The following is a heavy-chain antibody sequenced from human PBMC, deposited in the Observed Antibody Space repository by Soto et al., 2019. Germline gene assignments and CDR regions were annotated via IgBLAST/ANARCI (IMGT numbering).Heavy chain of an antibody. CDR1: GFTFSSYA. CDR2: ISGSGGST. CDR3: AKGAITMVRGRDKNWFDP. Sequence: PGGSLRLACAASGFTFSSYAMSWVRQAPGKGLEWVSAISGSGGSTYYADSVKGRFTISRDNSKNTLYLQMNSLRAEDTAVYYCAKGAITMVRGRDKNWFDPWGQGTLVTVSS. V-gene: IGHV3-23*01. J-gene: IGHJ5*02. D-gene: IGHD3-10*01.